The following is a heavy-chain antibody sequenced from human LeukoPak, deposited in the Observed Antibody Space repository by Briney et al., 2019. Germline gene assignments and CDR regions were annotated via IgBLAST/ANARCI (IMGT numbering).Heavy chain of an antibody. CDR2: ISGSGGST. D-gene: IGHD3-10*01. V-gene: IGHV3-23*01. J-gene: IGHJ4*02. CDR3: AKLGNFASGSYSD. Sequence: GGSLRLSCAASGFTFSSYAMSWVRQAPGKGLEWVSAISGSGGSTYYADSVKGRFTISRDNSKNTLYLHMSSLRAEDTAVYYCAKLGNFASGSYSDWGQGTLVTVSS. CDR1: GFTFSSYA.